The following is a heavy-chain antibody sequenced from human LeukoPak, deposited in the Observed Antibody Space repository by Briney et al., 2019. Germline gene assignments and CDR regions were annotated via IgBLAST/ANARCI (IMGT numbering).Heavy chain of an antibody. Sequence: ASVKVSCKASGYTLTQNAINWVRQAPGQGLEWMGWINTVTGNPTYAQGFTGRFVFSLDTSISTTYLQISSLEADDTAVYYCAKITGEDYFDNWGQGTLVTVSS. CDR3: AKITGEDYFDN. CDR1: GYTLTQNA. J-gene: IGHJ4*02. CDR2: INTVTGNP. V-gene: IGHV7-4-1*02.